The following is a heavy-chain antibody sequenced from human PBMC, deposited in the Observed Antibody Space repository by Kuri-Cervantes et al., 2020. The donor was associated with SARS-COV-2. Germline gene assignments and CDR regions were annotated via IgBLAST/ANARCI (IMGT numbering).Heavy chain of an antibody. J-gene: IGHJ4*02. CDR1: GFTFSSYG. Sequence: GESLKISCAASGFTFSSYGMHWVRQAPGKGLEWVAFIRYDGSNKYYAGSVKGRFTISRDNSKNTLYLQMNSLRAEDTAVYYCARDSGGDYGSSYFDYWGQGTLVTVSS. CDR2: IRYDGSNK. CDR3: ARDSGGDYGSSYFDY. D-gene: IGHD4-17*01. V-gene: IGHV3-30*02.